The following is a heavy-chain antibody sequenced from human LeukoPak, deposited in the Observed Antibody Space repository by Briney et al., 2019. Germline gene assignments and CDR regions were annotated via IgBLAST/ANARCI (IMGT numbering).Heavy chain of an antibody. D-gene: IGHD1-14*01. CDR2: IYSGGRT. V-gene: IGHV3-53*01. CDR1: GFTVSSSY. J-gene: IGHJ4*02. Sequence: PGGSLRLSCAASGFTVSSSYMSWVRQAPGKGLEWVSVIYSGGRTDYIDSVKGRFTISRDKSKNTLYLQMNGLRVEDTAVYYCAREPGTTLDYWGQGTLVTVSS. CDR3: AREPGTTLDY.